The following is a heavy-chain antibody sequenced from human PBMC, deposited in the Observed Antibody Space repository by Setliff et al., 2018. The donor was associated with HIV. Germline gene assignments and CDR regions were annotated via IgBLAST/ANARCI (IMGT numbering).Heavy chain of an antibody. CDR3: AQAQTSVSGSYYQYLQH. CDR1: GFTFSNYA. V-gene: IGHV3-23*01. D-gene: IGHD3-10*01. Sequence: GGSLRLSCAASGFTFSNYAMTWVRQAPGKGLEWVSSLSGSGGSTYYADSVKGRFTISRDSSKNTLYLRMNSLRAEDTAVYYCAQAQTSVSGSYYQYLQHWGQGTLVTVSS. J-gene: IGHJ1*01. CDR2: LSGSGGST.